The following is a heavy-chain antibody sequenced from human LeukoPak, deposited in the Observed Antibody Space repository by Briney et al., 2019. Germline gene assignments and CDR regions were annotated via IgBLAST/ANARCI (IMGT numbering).Heavy chain of an antibody. CDR3: ARGATMILNAFDI. V-gene: IGHV3-11*01. D-gene: IGHD3-22*01. CDR2: ISSSGSTI. Sequence: GGSLRLSCAASGFTFSDYYMSWIRQAPGKGLEWVSYISSSGSTIYYADSVKGRFTISRDNAKNSLYLQMNSLRAEDTVVYYCARGATMILNAFDIWGQGTMVTVSS. J-gene: IGHJ3*02. CDR1: GFTFSDYY.